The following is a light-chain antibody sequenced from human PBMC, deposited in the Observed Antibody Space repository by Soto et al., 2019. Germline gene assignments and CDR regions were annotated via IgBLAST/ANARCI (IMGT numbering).Light chain of an antibody. J-gene: IGLJ2*01. V-gene: IGLV2-11*01. CDR2: DVS. Sequence: QSVLTQPRSVSGSPGQSVTISCTGTSSDVGGYNYVSWYQQHPGKAPKLMIYDVSKRPSWVPDRFSGSKSGNTASLTISGLQAEDEADYYCCSYAGSDTLVFGGGTKLTVL. CDR3: CSYAGSDTLV. CDR1: SSDVGGYNY.